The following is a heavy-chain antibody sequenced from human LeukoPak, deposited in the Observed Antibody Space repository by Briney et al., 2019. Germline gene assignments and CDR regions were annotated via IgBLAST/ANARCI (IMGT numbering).Heavy chain of an antibody. CDR1: GGSISNSGYY. CDR2: IYYSGST. Sequence: SETLSLTCTVSGGSISNSGYYWSWIRQHPGKGLEWIGYIYYSGSTYYNPSLKSRVTISVDTSKNQFSLKLSSVTAADTAVYYCARFRAAIGENFDYWGQGTLVTVSS. V-gene: IGHV4-31*03. CDR3: ARFRAAIGENFDY. D-gene: IGHD2-2*02. J-gene: IGHJ4*02.